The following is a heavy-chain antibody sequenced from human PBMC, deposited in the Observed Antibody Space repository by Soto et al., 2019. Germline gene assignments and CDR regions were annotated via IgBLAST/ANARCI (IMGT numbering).Heavy chain of an antibody. Sequence: QGLEWMGWISAYNGNTNYAQKLQGRVTMTTDTSTSTAYKELRSLRSDDTAVYYCARDASRSGYYKYYYYGMDVWGQGTTVTVSS. CDR3: ARDASRSGYYKYYYYGMDV. D-gene: IGHD3-3*01. V-gene: IGHV1-18*01. J-gene: IGHJ6*02. CDR2: ISAYNGNT.